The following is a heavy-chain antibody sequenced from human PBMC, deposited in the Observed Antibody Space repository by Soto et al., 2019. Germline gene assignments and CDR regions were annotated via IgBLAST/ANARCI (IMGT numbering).Heavy chain of an antibody. CDR1: GYTFTIYG. D-gene: IGHD3-22*01. CDR2: ISAYNGNT. CDR3: ARDHYYDSSGYYTSSLPAY. V-gene: IGHV1-18*01. Sequence: ASVKVSCKASGYTFTIYGISWVRQAPGQVLEWMGWISAYNGNTNYAQKLQGRVTMTTDTSTSTAYMALRSLRSDDTAVYYCARDHYYDSSGYYTSSLPAYWGQGTLVTVSS. J-gene: IGHJ4*02.